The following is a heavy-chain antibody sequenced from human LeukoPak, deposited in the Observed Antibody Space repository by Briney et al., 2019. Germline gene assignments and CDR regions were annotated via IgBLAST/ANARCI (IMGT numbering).Heavy chain of an antibody. J-gene: IGHJ6*02. CDR1: GYTFTSYH. CDR2: INLSGGST. CDR3: AASLVIYYYYGMDV. Sequence: ASVKVSCTASGYTFTSYHMHWVRQAPGQGLEWMGKINLSGGSTTYAQKFQGRVTMTRDTSISTAYMELSRLRSDDTAVYYCAASLVIYYYYGMDVWGQGTTVTVSS. D-gene: IGHD3-16*02. V-gene: IGHV1-46*01.